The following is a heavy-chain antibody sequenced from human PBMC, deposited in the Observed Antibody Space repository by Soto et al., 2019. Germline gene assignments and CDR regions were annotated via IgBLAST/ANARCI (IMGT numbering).Heavy chain of an antibody. J-gene: IGHJ5*02. CDR2: ISSNSAYI. Sequence: EVQLVESGGGLVKPGGSLRLSCAASGFTFRSFTMNWVRQAPGKGLEWVSTISSNSAYIYYTDALRGRFTISRDNAKNSLHLQKNSLRAEDTAVYYCTRDASRESSARGWFDPWGPGTLVTVSS. D-gene: IGHD6-25*01. CDR3: TRDASRESSARGWFDP. V-gene: IGHV3-21*02. CDR1: GFTFRSFT.